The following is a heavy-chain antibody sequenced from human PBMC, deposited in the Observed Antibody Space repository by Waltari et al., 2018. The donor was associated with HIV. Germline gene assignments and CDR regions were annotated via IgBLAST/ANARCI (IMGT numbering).Heavy chain of an antibody. CDR1: GFTFSSYW. Sequence: EVQLVESGGGLVQPGGSLRLSCAASGFTFSSYWIHWVRQAPGKGLVWVSRNNTDGSSTSYADSGKGRFTISRDNAKNTLYLQMNSLRAEDTAVYYCARGGHCSGISCYTGDYSYGLDVWGQGTTVTVSS. D-gene: IGHD2-2*02. CDR2: NNTDGSST. CDR3: ARGGHCSGISCYTGDYSYGLDV. J-gene: IGHJ6*02. V-gene: IGHV3-74*01.